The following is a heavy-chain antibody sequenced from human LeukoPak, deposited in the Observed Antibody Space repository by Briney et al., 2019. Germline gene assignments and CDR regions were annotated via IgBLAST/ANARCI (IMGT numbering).Heavy chain of an antibody. D-gene: IGHD3-22*01. J-gene: IGHJ4*02. CDR2: ISYDGSNK. CDR3: ARGSYYYDSSGYQNQDY. CDR1: GFTFSSYA. V-gene: IGHV3-30*04. Sequence: GGSLRLSCAASGFTFSSYAMHWVRQAPGKGLEWVAVISYDGSNKYYADSVKGRFTVSRDNSKNTLYLQMNSLRAEDTAVYYCARGSYYYDSSGYQNQDYWGQGTLVTVSS.